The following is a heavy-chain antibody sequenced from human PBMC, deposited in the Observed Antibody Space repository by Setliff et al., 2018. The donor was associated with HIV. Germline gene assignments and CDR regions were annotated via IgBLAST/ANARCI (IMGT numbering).Heavy chain of an antibody. CDR3: ARGWVRPGFDY. CDR2: TYYRSKWYN. Sequence: SQTLSLTCAISGDSVSSNSVAWNWIRQSPSRGLEWLGRTYYRSKWYNDYAVSVKSRITINPDTSKNQLSLQVNSVTPEDTAVYYCARGWVRPGFDYWGQGSLVTVSS. CDR1: GDSVSSNSVA. J-gene: IGHJ4*02. V-gene: IGHV6-1*01. D-gene: IGHD1-1*01.